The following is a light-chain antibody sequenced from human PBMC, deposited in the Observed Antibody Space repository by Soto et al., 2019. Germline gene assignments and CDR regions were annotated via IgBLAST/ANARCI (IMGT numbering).Light chain of an antibody. CDR2: GAS. CDR3: QQYGTSPRT. V-gene: IGKV3-20*01. J-gene: IGKJ1*01. CDR1: QSVSSSY. Sequence: EIVLTQSPGTLSLSPGERATLSCRASQSVSSSYLAWYQQKPGQAPRLLIYGASSRATGIPDRFSGSGSGTDFTLTISRLEPEDFAVYYCQQYGTSPRTFGQGTEVELK.